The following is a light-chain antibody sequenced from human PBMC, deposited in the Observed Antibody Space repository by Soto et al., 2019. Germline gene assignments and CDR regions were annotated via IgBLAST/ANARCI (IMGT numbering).Light chain of an antibody. J-gene: IGKJ1*01. Sequence: EIVLTQSPGTLSLSPGERATLSYRASQSVTSSYLVWYQQKPGQAPRLLIYDASTRATGIPDRFSGSGSGTDFTLTISRLEPEDFAVYYCQQYGSSPWTFGQGTKVEIK. CDR1: QSVTSSY. V-gene: IGKV3-20*01. CDR3: QQYGSSPWT. CDR2: DAS.